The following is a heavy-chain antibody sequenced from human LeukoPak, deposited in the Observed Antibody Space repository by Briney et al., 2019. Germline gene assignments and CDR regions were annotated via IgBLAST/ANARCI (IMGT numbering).Heavy chain of an antibody. V-gene: IGHV4-39*07. CDR3: ARVGIAAAGSYFDY. CDR1: GGSISSSSYC. Sequence: SETLSLTCTVSGGSISSSSYCWGWIRQPPGKGLEWIGSICYSGSTFYNPSLKSRVTLSVDTSKNQFSLKLSSVTAADTAVYYCARVGIAAAGSYFDYWGQGTLVTVSS. J-gene: IGHJ4*02. CDR2: ICYSGST. D-gene: IGHD6-13*01.